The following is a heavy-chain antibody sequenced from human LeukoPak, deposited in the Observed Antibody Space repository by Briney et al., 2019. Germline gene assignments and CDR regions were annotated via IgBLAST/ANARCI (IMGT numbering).Heavy chain of an antibody. J-gene: IGHJ6*02. V-gene: IGHV3-7*01. CDR1: GFTFSSYW. Sequence: GGSLRLSCAASGFTFSSYWMSWVRQAPGKGLEWVANIKQDGSAKYYVDSVKGRFTISRGNAKNSLYLQMNSLRAEDTAVYYCAKDIYCSGGSCYSSRVYYYYYGMDVWGQGTTVTVSS. CDR3: AKDIYCSGGSCYSSRVYYYYYGMDV. CDR2: IKQDGSAK. D-gene: IGHD2-15*01.